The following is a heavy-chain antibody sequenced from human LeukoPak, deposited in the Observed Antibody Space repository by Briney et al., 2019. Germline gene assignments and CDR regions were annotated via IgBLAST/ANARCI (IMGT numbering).Heavy chain of an antibody. Sequence: GGSLRLSCAASGFTFSSYAMSWVRQAPGKGLEWVSAISGSGGATYSADSVKGRFTISRDNSKTTLYLQMNSLRAEDTAVYYCARLKLEDFDYWGQGTLVTVSS. D-gene: IGHD1-1*01. V-gene: IGHV3-23*01. CDR1: GFTFSSYA. CDR3: ARLKLEDFDY. CDR2: ISGSGGAT. J-gene: IGHJ4*02.